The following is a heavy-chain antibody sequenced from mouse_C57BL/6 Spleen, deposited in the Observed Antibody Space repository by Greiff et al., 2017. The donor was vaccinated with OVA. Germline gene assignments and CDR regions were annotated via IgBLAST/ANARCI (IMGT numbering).Heavy chain of an antibody. V-gene: IGHV1-76*01. D-gene: IGHD1-1*01. J-gene: IGHJ4*01. CDR1: GYTFTDYY. CDR2: IYPGSGNT. CDR3: ARSYYGSSSAMDY. Sequence: QVQLQQSGAELVRPGASVKLSCKASGYTFTDYYINWVKQRPGQGLEWIARIYPGSGNTYYNEKFKGKATLTAEKSSSTAYMQLSSLTSEDSAVDVGARSYYGSSSAMDYWGQGTSVTVSA.